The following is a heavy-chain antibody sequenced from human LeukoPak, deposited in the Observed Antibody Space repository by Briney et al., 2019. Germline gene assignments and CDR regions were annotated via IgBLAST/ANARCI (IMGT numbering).Heavy chain of an antibody. J-gene: IGHJ4*02. V-gene: IGHV4-34*01. CDR2: ISHSGST. D-gene: IGHD5-18*01. CDR3: ARAGYSYGHRVYFFDY. Sequence: SETLSLTCAVYGGSFSAYYWTWIRQPPGMGLEWIGEISHSGSTNYNPSLKSRVAISVDTSKNQFSLKLSSVTAADTAVYYCARAGYSYGHRVYFFDYWGQGTLVTVSS. CDR1: GGSFSAYY.